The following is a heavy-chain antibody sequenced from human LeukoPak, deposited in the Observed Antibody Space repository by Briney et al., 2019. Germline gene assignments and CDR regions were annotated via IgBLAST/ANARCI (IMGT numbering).Heavy chain of an antibody. V-gene: IGHV3-53*01. CDR1: GFTFSSNY. J-gene: IGHJ4*02. D-gene: IGHD5-24*01. CDR3: ARDGYNW. Sequence: GGSLRLSCAASGFTFSSNYKSWVRQAPGKGLEWVSVIYSGGSTYYSDSVTGRFTISRDNSKNTLYLQMNSLRAEDTAVYYCARDGYNWWGQGTLVTVSS. CDR2: IYSGGST.